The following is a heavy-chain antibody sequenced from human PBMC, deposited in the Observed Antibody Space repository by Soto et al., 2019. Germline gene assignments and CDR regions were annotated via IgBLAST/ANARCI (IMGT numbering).Heavy chain of an antibody. CDR1: GGSFSGYY. CDR2: INHSGST. Sequence: SETLSLTCAVYGGSFSGYYWSWIRQPPGKGLEWIGEINHSGSTNYNPSPKSRVTISVDTSKNQFSLKLSSVTAADTAVYYCARRQRYYYYYGMDVWGQGTTVTVSS. D-gene: IGHD6-25*01. CDR3: ARRQRYYYYYGMDV. V-gene: IGHV4-34*01. J-gene: IGHJ6*02.